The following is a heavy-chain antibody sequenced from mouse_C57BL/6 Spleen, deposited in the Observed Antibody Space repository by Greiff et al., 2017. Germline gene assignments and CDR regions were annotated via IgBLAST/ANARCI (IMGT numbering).Heavy chain of an antibody. CDR2: IDPSDSYT. D-gene: IGHD2-5*01. CDR3: ARRSNTYYDAMDY. Sequence: QVQLQQPGAELVMPGASVKLSCKASGYTFTSYWMHWVKQRPGQGLEWIGEIDPSDSYTNYNQKFKGKSTLTVDKSSSTAYMQLSSLTSEDSAVYYCARRSNTYYDAMDYWGQGTSVTVSS. CDR1: GYTFTSYW. V-gene: IGHV1-69*01. J-gene: IGHJ4*01.